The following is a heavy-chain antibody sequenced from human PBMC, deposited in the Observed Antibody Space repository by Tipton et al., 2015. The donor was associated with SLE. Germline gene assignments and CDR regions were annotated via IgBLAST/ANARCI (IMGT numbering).Heavy chain of an antibody. D-gene: IGHD3-10*01. CDR3: ARQRLRLLSPLDA. CDR2: ISYSGST. CDR1: GGSISRYY. Sequence: TLSLTCTVSGGSISRYYWGWIRQPPGKGLEWIGYISYSGSTNYNPSPKSRGTISVDTSKNQFSLELTSVTAADTATYYCARQRLRLLSPLDAWGQGTTVTVSS. V-gene: IGHV4-59*08. J-gene: IGHJ6*02.